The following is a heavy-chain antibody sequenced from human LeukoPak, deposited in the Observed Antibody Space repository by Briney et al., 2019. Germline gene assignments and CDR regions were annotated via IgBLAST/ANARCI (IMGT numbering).Heavy chain of an antibody. CDR2: IYSSGST. CDR1: GGSISGHY. D-gene: IGHD1-26*01. V-gene: IGHV4-59*11. J-gene: IGHJ4*02. Sequence: PSETLSLTCTVSGGSISGHYWSWIRQPPGKGPEWIGYIYSSGSTKYNPSLKSRVTILVDTSKNQFSLKLSSVTAADTAVYYCVRGGSSVFGFWGQGTLVTVSS. CDR3: VRGGSSVFGF.